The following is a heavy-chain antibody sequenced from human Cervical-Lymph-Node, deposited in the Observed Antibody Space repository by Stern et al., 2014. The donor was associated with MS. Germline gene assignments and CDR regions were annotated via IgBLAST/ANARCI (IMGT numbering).Heavy chain of an antibody. CDR2: VWYDGSTA. D-gene: IGHD5-24*01. CDR1: GFTFRSYG. J-gene: IGHJ4*02. V-gene: IGHV3-33*01. Sequence: QVQLVQSGGGVVQPGTSLRLSCAASGFTFRSYGMHWVRQAPGKGLERVAIVWYDGSTAYYRNSVKGRFTISRDNSNNTLFLQMNSLTAEDTAVYYCARGHIPYAYNYLFDYWGQGTLVTVSS. CDR3: ARGHIPYAYNYLFDY.